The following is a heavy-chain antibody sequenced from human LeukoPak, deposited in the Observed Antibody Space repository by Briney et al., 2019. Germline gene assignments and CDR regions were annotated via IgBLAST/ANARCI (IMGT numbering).Heavy chain of an antibody. CDR1: GGSISSYY. CDR2: IYYSGST. V-gene: IGHV4-59*08. D-gene: IGHD2-2*01. CDR3: ARAPMPNYYYYYMDV. J-gene: IGHJ6*03. Sequence: SETLSLTCTVSGGSISSYYWSWIRQPPGKGLEWIGYIYYSGSTNYNPSLKSRVTILVDTSKNQFSLKLSSVTAADTAVYYCARAPMPNYYYYYMDVWGKGTTVTVSS.